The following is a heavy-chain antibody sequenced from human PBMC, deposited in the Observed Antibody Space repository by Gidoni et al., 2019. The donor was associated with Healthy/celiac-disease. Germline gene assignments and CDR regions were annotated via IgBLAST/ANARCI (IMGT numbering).Heavy chain of an antibody. CDR1: GGSISSSSYY. CDR3: ARQGEGYSYGPFDY. D-gene: IGHD5-18*01. CDR2: IYSSGST. V-gene: IGHV4-39*01. J-gene: IGHJ4*02. Sequence: QLQLQESGPGLVKPSETLSLTCTVSGGSISSSSYYWGWIRQPPGKGLEWIGSIYSSGSTYYNPSLKSRVTISVDTSKNQFSLKLSSVTAADTAVYYCARQGEGYSYGPFDYWGQGTLVTVSS.